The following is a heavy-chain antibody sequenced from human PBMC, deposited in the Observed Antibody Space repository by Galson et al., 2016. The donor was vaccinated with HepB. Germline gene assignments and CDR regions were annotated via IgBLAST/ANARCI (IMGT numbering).Heavy chain of an antibody. CDR3: VKDMVFGELGGFDV. J-gene: IGHJ3*01. CDR2: ISNSGGT. V-gene: IGHV1-2*04. D-gene: IGHD3-10*01. CDR1: GYTFTDYY. Sequence: SVKVSCKASGYTFTDYYIHWVRQAPGQGLEWMGWISNSGGTKYAQKFQGWVTMTGDTSISTAYMELSRLRSDDTASYYCVKDMVFGELGGFDVWGQGTMGIVSS.